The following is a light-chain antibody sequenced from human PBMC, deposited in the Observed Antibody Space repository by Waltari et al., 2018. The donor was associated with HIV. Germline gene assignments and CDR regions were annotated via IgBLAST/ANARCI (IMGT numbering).Light chain of an antibody. CDR1: TSNIGSNY. Sequence: QSLLTQPPSGSAAPGQKVTISCSGSTSNIGSNYVSWYEQFPGAAPKLLISDNNKRPSGIPDRFSGSKSGTSATLAITGLQTGDEADYYCATWDSSLNAVVFGGGTKLTVL. J-gene: IGLJ3*02. CDR3: ATWDSSLNAVV. CDR2: DNN. V-gene: IGLV1-51*01.